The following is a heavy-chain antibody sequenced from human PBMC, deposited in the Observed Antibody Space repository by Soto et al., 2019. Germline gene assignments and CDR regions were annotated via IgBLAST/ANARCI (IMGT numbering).Heavy chain of an antibody. CDR1: GFTFSSYW. J-gene: IGHJ4*02. Sequence: LRLSCAASGFTFSSYWMSWVRQAPGKGLEWMANIQQDGSEKYYVDSVKGRFAISRDNAKNSLYLQMNRLRAEDTAVYYCASHRYSGSYDYWGQGTLVTVSS. CDR3: ASHRYSGSYDY. D-gene: IGHD1-26*01. V-gene: IGHV3-7*01. CDR2: IQQDGSEK.